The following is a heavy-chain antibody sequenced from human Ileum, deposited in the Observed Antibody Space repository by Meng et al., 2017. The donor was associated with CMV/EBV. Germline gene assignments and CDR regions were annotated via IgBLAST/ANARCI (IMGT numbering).Heavy chain of an antibody. J-gene: IGHJ4*02. D-gene: IGHD3-22*01. CDR3: ARVPVVGTADF. CDR2: ISSSSNYK. CDR1: GFLFSSYS. Sequence: CAASGFLFSSYSMNWVRQAPGKGVEWVSSISSSSNYKYYADSVKGRFTISRDNAKNSLDLQMNSLRAEDTAVYYCARVPVVGTADFWGQGTLVTVSS. V-gene: IGHV3-21*01.